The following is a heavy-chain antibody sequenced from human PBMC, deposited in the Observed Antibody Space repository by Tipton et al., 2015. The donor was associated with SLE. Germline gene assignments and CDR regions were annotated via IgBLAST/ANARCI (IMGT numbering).Heavy chain of an antibody. CDR2: IYYSGST. V-gene: IGHV4-59*01. CDR1: GGSISSYY. CDR3: ASGGVGATPGALDI. D-gene: IGHD1-26*01. Sequence: TLSLTCTVSGGSISSYYWSWIRQPPGKGLEWIGYIYYSGSTNYNPSLKSRVTISVDTSKNQFSLKLSSVTAADTAVYYCASGGVGATPGALDIWGQGTMVTVSS. J-gene: IGHJ3*02.